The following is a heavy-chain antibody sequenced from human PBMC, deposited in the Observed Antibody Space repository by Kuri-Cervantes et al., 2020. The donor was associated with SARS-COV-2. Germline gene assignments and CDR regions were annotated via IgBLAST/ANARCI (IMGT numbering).Heavy chain of an antibody. V-gene: IGHV1-18*04. Sequence: ASVKVSCKGSGYSFTSYWIGWVRQAPGQGLEWMGWISAYNGNTNYAQKLQGRVTMTTDTSTSTAYMELRSLRSDDTAVYYCARDLRLGKSLDYWGQGTLVTVSS. CDR2: ISAYNGNT. D-gene: IGHD7-27*01. CDR1: GYSFTSYW. CDR3: ARDLRLGKSLDY. J-gene: IGHJ4*02.